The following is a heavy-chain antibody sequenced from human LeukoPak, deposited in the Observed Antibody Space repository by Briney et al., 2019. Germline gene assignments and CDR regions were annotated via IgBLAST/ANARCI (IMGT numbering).Heavy chain of an antibody. CDR1: GFTFSSYG. J-gene: IGHJ4*02. D-gene: IGHD3-3*01. Sequence: GGSLRLSCAASGFTFSSYGMHWVRQAPGKGLEWVAVIWYDGSNKYYADSVKGRFTISRDDSNNALYLQMHSLRAEDTALYYCASGPPFLKYFEYWGQGTLVTVSS. CDR3: ASGPPFLKYFEY. V-gene: IGHV3-33*01. CDR2: IWYDGSNK.